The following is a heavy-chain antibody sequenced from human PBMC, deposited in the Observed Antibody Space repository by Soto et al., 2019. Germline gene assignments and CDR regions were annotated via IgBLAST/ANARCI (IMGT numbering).Heavy chain of an antibody. D-gene: IGHD3-16*01. V-gene: IGHV4-30-2*01. CDR2: IYHSGST. CDR1: GGSISSGGYS. CDR3: ARSMTTSPQGDAFDI. Sequence: QLQLQESGSGLVKPSQTLSLTCAVSGGSISSGGYSWIWIRQPPGKGLEWIGYIYHSGSTYYNPSLKSRVTISVDRSKNQFTLKLSSVTAADTAVYYCARSMTTSPQGDAFDIWGQGTMVTVSS. J-gene: IGHJ3*02.